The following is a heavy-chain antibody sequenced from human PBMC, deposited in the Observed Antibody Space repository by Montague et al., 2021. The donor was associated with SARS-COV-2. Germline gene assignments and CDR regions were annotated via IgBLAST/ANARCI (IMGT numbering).Heavy chain of an antibody. Sequence: ETLSLTCSVSGGSTKTMKYDWAWIRQSPGKGLEWIACVYYTGHTQYTPSVAVRTAISLDTSTNHFSLTLSSVAADDTAIYYCATARAAHYYFDNWGQGTPVLVSS. CDR2: VYYTGHT. D-gene: IGHD3-10*01. V-gene: IGHV4-39*07. CDR1: GGSTKTMKYD. CDR3: ATARAAHYYFDN. J-gene: IGHJ4*02.